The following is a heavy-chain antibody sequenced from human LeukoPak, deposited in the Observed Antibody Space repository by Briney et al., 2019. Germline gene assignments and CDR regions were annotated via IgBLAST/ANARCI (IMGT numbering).Heavy chain of an antibody. CDR1: GFTFSSYG. Sequence: PGGSLRLSCAASGFTFSSYGMHWVRQAPGKGLEWVAVIWYDGSNKYYADSVKGRFTISRDNSKNTLYLQMNSLRAEDTAVYYCARDLPHYYDSSGSNFDYWGQGTLVTVSS. D-gene: IGHD3-22*01. V-gene: IGHV3-33*01. CDR3: ARDLPHYYDSSGSNFDY. CDR2: IWYDGSNK. J-gene: IGHJ4*02.